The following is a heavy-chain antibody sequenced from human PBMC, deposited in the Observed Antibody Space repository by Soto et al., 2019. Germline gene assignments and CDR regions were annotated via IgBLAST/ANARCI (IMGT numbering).Heavy chain of an antibody. V-gene: IGHV4-61*01. D-gene: IGHD3-22*01. J-gene: IGHJ4*02. CDR2: VYYTGST. Sequence: QVQLHESGPGLVKASETLSLTCAVSGGSVSSGNYYWSWLRQPPGKGLEWIGYVYYTGSTNYNPSLKSRVTISVDTSKNQFSLRLSSVTAADTAVYFCARAIHDYDTTGYLSFDYWGQGTLVTVSS. CDR3: ARAIHDYDTTGYLSFDY. CDR1: GGSVSSGNYY.